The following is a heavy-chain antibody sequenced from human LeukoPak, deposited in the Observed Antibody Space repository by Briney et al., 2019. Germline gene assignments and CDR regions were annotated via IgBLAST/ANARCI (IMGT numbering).Heavy chain of an antibody. J-gene: IGHJ4*02. D-gene: IGHD3-22*01. V-gene: IGHV4-39*07. CDR1: GGSISSGPYY. CDR3: ARDLLDYYDSSGYIRDY. Sequence: SETPSLTCTVSGGSISSGPYYWGWIRQPPGKGLEWIGSIYHTGRSYYNSSLKSRVTISVDTSKNQFSLQLSSVTAADTAVYYCARDLLDYYDSSGYIRDYWGQGTLVTVSS. CDR2: IYHTGRS.